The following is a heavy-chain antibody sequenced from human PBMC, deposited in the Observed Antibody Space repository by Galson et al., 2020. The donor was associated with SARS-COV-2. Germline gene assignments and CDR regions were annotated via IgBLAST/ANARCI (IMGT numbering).Heavy chain of an antibody. J-gene: IGHJ4*02. V-gene: IGHV4-34*01. Sequence: SQASETLSLTCAVYGGSFSGYYWSWIRQPPGKGLEWIGEINHSGSTNYNPSLKSRVTISVDTSKNQFSLKLSSVTAADTAVYYCARGLKGGRYYYGSGRNSQFDYWGQGTLVTVSS. D-gene: IGHD3-10*01. CDR3: ARGLKGGRYYYGSGRNSQFDY. CDR2: INHSGST. CDR1: GGSFSGYY.